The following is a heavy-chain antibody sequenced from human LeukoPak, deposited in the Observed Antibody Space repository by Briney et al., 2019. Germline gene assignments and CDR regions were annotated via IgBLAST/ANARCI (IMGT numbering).Heavy chain of an antibody. CDR3: ARHKLLWFGEFGDAFDI. CDR2: IYTSGST. Sequence: PSETLSLTCTVSGGSISSYYWSWIRQPAGKGLEWIGRIYTSGSTNYNPSLKSRVTMSVDTSKNQFSLKLSSVTAADTAVYYCARHKLLWFGEFGDAFDIWGQGTMVTVSS. V-gene: IGHV4-4*07. J-gene: IGHJ3*02. CDR1: GGSISSYY. D-gene: IGHD3-10*01.